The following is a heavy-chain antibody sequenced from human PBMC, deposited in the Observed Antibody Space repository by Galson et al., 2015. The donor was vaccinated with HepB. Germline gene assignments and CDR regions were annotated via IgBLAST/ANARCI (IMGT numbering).Heavy chain of an antibody. V-gene: IGHV4-39*01. CDR2: IYYSGST. Sequence: ETLSLTCTVSGGSISSSSYYWGWIRQPPGKGLEWIESIYYSGSTYYNPSLKSRVTISEDTSKNQVSLKLSSVTAADTAVYYCARVDCSGGSYYGMANAFDIWGQGTMVTVSS. D-gene: IGHD2-15*01. J-gene: IGHJ3*02. CDR3: ARVDCSGGSYYGMANAFDI. CDR1: GGSISSSSYY.